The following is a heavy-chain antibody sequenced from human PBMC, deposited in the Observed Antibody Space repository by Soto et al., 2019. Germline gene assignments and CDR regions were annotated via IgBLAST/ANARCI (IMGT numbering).Heavy chain of an antibody. Sequence: QVQLVQSGAEVKKPGASVKVSCKASGYTFSDYYIHWMRQAPGQGLEWMGWINPNSGGTKYAHKFQGGVTITRDTSIKTAYMELSRLTSDDTAVYYCARESGGATATLDYYYFYMGVWGKGTTVTVSS. CDR2: INPNSGGT. J-gene: IGHJ6*03. CDR1: GYTFSDYY. D-gene: IGHD5-12*01. V-gene: IGHV1-2*07. CDR3: ARESGGATATLDYYYFYMGV.